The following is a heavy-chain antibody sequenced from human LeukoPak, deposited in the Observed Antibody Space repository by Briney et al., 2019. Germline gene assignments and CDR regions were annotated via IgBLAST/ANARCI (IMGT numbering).Heavy chain of an antibody. CDR1: GFTFSSYS. CDR3: ARGGAARPDY. V-gene: IGHV3-48*04. Sequence: GGSLRFSCAASGFTFSSYSMNWVRQAPGKGLEWLAYISSSSSTISYADSVKDRFTISRDNAKNSLYLQLHSLRAEDTAVFYCARGGAARPDYWGQGTLVTVSS. D-gene: IGHD6-25*01. CDR2: ISSSSSTI. J-gene: IGHJ4*02.